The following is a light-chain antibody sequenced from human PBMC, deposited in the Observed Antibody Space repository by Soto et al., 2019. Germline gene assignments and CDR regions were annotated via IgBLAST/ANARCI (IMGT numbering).Light chain of an antibody. CDR3: SSYTSSSPRLV. CDR1: SSDVGGYNY. V-gene: IGLV2-14*03. CDR2: DVN. J-gene: IGLJ3*02. Sequence: SALTQPAPVSGSPGQSITISCTGTSSDVGGYNYVSWYQHHPDKAPKLMIFDVNNRPSGISSRFSGSKSGNTASLTISGLQAEDEADYYCSSYTSSSPRLVFGGGTKLTVL.